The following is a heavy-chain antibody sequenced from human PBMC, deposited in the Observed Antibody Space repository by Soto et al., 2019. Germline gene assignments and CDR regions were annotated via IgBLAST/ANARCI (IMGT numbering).Heavy chain of an antibody. Sequence: SETLSLTCTVSGGSISSNIYYWGWIRQPPGKGLEWIGNIHYSGSTYYDSSLKSRITINADTSNNQLSLQLNSVTPDDTAVYYCARLIGDSWLDSWGQGTLVTAPQ. V-gene: IGHV4-39*01. CDR2: IHYSGST. CDR3: ARLIGDSWLDS. CDR1: GGSISSNIYY. J-gene: IGHJ5*01.